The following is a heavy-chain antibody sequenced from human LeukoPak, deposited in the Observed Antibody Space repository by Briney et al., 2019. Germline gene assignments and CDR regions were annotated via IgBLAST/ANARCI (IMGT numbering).Heavy chain of an antibody. CDR1: GFTFSSYA. V-gene: IGHV3-30-3*01. CDR2: ISYDGSNK. D-gene: IGHD2-15*01. CDR3: ARSYCSGGSCYVRGFFDY. J-gene: IGHJ4*02. Sequence: GGSLRLSCAASGFTFSSYAMHWVRQAPGKGLEWVAVISYDGSNKYYADSVKGRFTISRDNSKNTLYLQMNSLRAEDTVVYYCARSYCSGGSCYVRGFFDYWGQGTLVTVSS.